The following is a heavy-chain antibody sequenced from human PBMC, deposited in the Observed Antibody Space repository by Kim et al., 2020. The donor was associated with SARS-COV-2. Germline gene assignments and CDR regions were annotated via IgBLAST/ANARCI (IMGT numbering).Heavy chain of an antibody. J-gene: IGHJ4*02. CDR3: ARVRSAGTDYFDY. CDR2: INPNSGGT. CDR1: GYTFTGYY. Sequence: ASVKVSCKASGYTFTGYYMHWVRQAPGQGLEWMGRINPNSGGTNYAQKFQGRVTMTRDTSISTAYMELSRLRSDDTAVYYCARVRSAGTDYFDYWGQGTLVTVSS. V-gene: IGHV1-2*06. D-gene: IGHD6-19*01.